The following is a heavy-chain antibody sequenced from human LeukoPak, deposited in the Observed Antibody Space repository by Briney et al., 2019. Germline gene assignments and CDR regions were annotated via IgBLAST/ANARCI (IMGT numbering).Heavy chain of an antibody. Sequence: SETLSLTCAVYGGSFSGYYWSWIRQPPGKGLEWIGEINHSGSTNYNPSLKSRVTISVDTSKNQFSLKLSSVTAADTAVYYCARASGYSYGLFDYWGQGTLVTVSS. J-gene: IGHJ4*02. D-gene: IGHD5-18*01. CDR1: GGSFSGYY. V-gene: IGHV4-34*01. CDR3: ARASGYSYGLFDY. CDR2: INHSGST.